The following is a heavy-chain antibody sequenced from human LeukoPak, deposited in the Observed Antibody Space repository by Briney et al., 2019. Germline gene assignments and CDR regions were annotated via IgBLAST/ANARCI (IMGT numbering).Heavy chain of an antibody. CDR1: GGTFSSYA. V-gene: IGHV1-69*05. CDR2: IIPIFGTA. J-gene: IGHJ3*02. CDR3: ARAGQRSQDAFDI. Sequence: AASVKVSCKASGGTFSSYAISWVRQAPGQGLEWMGGIIPIFGTANYAQKFQGRVTITTDESTSTAYMELSSLRSEDTAVYYCARAGQRSQDAFDIWGQGTMVTVSS.